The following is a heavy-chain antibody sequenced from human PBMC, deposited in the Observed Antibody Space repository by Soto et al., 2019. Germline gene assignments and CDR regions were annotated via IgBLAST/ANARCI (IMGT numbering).Heavy chain of an antibody. CDR3: AKDPGFSY. J-gene: IGHJ4*02. D-gene: IGHD3-3*01. V-gene: IGHV3-23*04. CDR1: GFTFDDYA. Sequence: QLVESGGGLVQPGRSLRLSCAASGFTFDDYAMHWVRQVPGKGLEWVSGISGSGGSTYYADSVKGRFTVSRDNSKKTLYLQMNSLRVEDTAVYYCAKDPGFSYWGQGTLVTVSS. CDR2: ISGSGGST.